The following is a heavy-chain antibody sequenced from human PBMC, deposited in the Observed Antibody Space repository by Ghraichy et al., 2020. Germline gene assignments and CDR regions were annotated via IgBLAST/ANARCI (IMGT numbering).Heavy chain of an antibody. CDR3: ARGLLLWFGELLYEDYYYGMDV. D-gene: IGHD3-10*01. V-gene: IGHV3-33*01. Sequence: LRLSCAASGFTFSSYGMHWVRQAPGKGLEWVAVIWYDGSNKYYADSVKGRFTISRDNSKNTLYLQMNSLRAEDTAVYYCARGLLLWFGELLYEDYYYGMDVWGQGTTVTVSS. CDR2: IWYDGSNK. CDR1: GFTFSSYG. J-gene: IGHJ6*02.